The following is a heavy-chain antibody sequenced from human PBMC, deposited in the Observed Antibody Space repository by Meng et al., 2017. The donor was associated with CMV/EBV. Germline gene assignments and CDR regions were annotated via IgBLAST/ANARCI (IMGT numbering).Heavy chain of an antibody. V-gene: IGHV4-34*01. Sequence: RQQGGAGLLKPLRTLSPPCAVYGGSFSGYYWSWIRQPPGKGLEWIGEINHSGSTNYNPSLKSRVTISVDTSKNQFSLKLSSVTAADTAVYYCARRRGVQTKGGRFDPWGQGTLVTVSS. CDR2: INHSGST. D-gene: IGHD3-3*01. CDR1: GGSFSGYY. CDR3: ARRRGVQTKGGRFDP. J-gene: IGHJ5*02.